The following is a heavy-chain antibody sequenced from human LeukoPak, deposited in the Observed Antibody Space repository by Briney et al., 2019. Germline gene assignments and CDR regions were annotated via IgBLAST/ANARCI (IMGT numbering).Heavy chain of an antibody. V-gene: IGHV3-11*01. Sequence: GGSLRLSCAASGFTFSDYYMSWIRQAPGKGLEWVSYISSSGSTIYYADSVKGRFTISRDNAKNSRYLQMNSLRAEDTAVYYCWVRDRNYYYYYMDVWGKGTTVTISS. J-gene: IGHJ6*03. CDR2: ISSSGSTI. CDR1: GFTFSDYY. CDR3: WVRDRNYYYYYMDV. D-gene: IGHD3-10*01.